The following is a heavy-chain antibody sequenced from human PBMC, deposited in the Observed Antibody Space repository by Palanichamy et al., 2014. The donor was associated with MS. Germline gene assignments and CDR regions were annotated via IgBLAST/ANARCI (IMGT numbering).Heavy chain of an antibody. CDR3: ARDPTTGVDF. CDR1: GGSTTTYY. V-gene: IGHV4-4*07. CDR2: IAANWNT. J-gene: IGHJ4*02. D-gene: IGHD4-17*01. Sequence: QVQLQESGPGLVKPSETLSLTCTVSGGSTTTYYWSWIRQPAGKGLEWIGRIAANWNTNYNPSLRSRVTMSVDTSRNQFSLNLSSVTAADTAVYYCARDPTTGVDFWGQGTLVTVSS.